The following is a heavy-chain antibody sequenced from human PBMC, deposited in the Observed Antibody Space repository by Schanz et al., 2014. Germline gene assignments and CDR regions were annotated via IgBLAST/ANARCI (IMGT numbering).Heavy chain of an antibody. V-gene: IGHV3-11*05. CDR2: MYINSGST. CDR3: AKRVVVVGKIYYFDY. D-gene: IGHD2-15*01. CDR1: GFIFNDYY. J-gene: IGHJ4*02. Sequence: QVQLVESGGGLVKPGGSLRLSCAASGFIFNDYYMNWIRQAPGKGLEWISSMYINSGSTQYADSVKGRFIISRDSSKNTLFLQMNSLRAEDTAVYYCAKRVVVVGKIYYFDYWGQGTLVTVSS.